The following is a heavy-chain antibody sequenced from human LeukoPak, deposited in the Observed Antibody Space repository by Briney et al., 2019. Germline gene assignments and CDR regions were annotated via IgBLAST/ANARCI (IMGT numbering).Heavy chain of an antibody. V-gene: IGHV3-64D*06. J-gene: IGHJ4*02. CDR1: GFTFSNFV. CDR2: ISTDGSQ. CDR3: AKNDGNIWQPHS. Sequence: PGGSLRLSCSTSGFTFSNFVMQWVRQTPGKGLEYVSVISTDGSQCYPDSVKGRFTIFRDNSKNTLYLQMNSLRPEDTAIYYCAKNDGNIWQPHSWGQGTLVTVSS.